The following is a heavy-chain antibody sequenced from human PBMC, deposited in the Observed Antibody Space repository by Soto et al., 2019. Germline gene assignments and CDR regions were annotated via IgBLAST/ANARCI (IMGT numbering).Heavy chain of an antibody. V-gene: IGHV1-8*01. CDR1: GYTFTKYD. CDR3: ARIDGHTFNGLDS. J-gene: IGHJ5*01. D-gene: IGHD2-2*02. CDR2: MNPTSGNT. Sequence: QVQLVQSGAEVKTPGASAKVSCKASGYTFTKYDMNWVRQAPGQGLEWMRWMNPTSGNTGCAQKSPGNTTLTLVTAIGIAHMELSSRRNEDTAVYSCARIDGHTFNGLDSVGQGPVVTVSA.